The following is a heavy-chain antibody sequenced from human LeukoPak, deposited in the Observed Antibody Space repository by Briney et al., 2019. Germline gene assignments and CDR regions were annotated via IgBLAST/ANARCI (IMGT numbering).Heavy chain of an antibody. CDR1: GFTFSSYW. Sequence: GGSLRLSCAASGFTFSSYWMHWVRHAPGKGLVWVSRINSDGSSTSYADSVKGRFTISRDNAKNTLYLQTNSLRAEDTAVYYCARVPDYYDSSGQDYWGQGTLVTVSS. V-gene: IGHV3-74*01. D-gene: IGHD3-22*01. CDR3: ARVPDYYDSSGQDY. CDR2: INSDGSST. J-gene: IGHJ4*02.